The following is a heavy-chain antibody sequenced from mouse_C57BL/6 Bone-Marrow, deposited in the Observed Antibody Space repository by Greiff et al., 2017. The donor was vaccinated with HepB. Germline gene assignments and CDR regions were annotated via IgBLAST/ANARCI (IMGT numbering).Heavy chain of an antibody. V-gene: IGHV1-74*01. CDR1: GYTFTSYW. J-gene: IGHJ4*01. CDR2: IHPSDSDT. Sequence: VKLQQPGAELVKPGASVKVSCKASGYTFTSYWMPWVKQRPGQGLEWIGRIHPSDSDTNYNQKFKCKATLTVDKSSSTAYMQLSSLTSEDSAVYYCAIGVLRLHAMDYWGQGTSVTVSS. D-gene: IGHD1-1*01. CDR3: AIGVLRLHAMDY.